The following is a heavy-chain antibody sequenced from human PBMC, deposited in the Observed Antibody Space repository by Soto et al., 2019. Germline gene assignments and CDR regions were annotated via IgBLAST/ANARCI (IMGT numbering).Heavy chain of an antibody. CDR3: ATVTNQQLVPFLSAWFDP. Sequence: GGSLRLSCAASGFTFSSYAMSWVRQAPGKGLEWVSAISGSGGSTYYADSVKGRFTISRDNSKNTLYLQMNSLRAEDTAVYYCATVTNQQLVPFLSAWFDPWGQGTLVTVSS. CDR2: ISGSGGST. V-gene: IGHV3-23*01. D-gene: IGHD6-13*01. J-gene: IGHJ5*02. CDR1: GFTFSSYA.